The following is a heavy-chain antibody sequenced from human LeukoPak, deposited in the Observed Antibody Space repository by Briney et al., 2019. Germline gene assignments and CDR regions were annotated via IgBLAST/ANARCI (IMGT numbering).Heavy chain of an antibody. V-gene: IGHV5-51*01. D-gene: IGHD3-22*01. CDR1: GYSFTSYW. CDR2: IYPGDSDT. Sequence: TGESLKISCKGSGYSFTSYWIGWVRQMPGKGLEWMGIIYPGDSDTRYSPSFQGQVTISADKSISTAYLQWSSLKASDTAMYYCARWYYDSSGYYYFADYWGQGTLVTVSS. J-gene: IGHJ4*02. CDR3: ARWYYDSSGYYYFADY.